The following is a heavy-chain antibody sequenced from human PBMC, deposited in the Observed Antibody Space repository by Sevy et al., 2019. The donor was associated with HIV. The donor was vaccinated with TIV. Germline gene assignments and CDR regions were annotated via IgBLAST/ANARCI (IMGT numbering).Heavy chain of an antibody. V-gene: IGHV1-69*13. CDR2: IIPIFGAA. CDR3: ARGGGMRSYYYYYMDV. J-gene: IGHJ6*03. CDR1: GGTLSNYA. Sequence: ASVKVSCKASGGTLSNYAISWVRQAPGQGPEWMGGIIPIFGAASYAKKFQGRVTITADESTSTVYMELSSLRSEDTAVYYCARGGGMRSYYYYYMDVWGKGTTVTVSS. D-gene: IGHD3-16*01.